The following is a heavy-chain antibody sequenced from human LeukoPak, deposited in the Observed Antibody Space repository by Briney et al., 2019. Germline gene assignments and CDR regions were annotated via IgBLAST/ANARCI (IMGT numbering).Heavy chain of an antibody. CDR2: IIAYNGDT. CDR1: GYTFTSYG. CDR3: AGGPWVTVRERGWFDR. D-gene: IGHD1-26*01. Sequence: AAVKVSSKASGYTFTSYGTSTVCEGPGQGGERMGWIIAYNGDTNSTQKLSGTVSITTDTSPSTAYRELRSLRTDDTDVYYCAGGPWVTVRERGWFDRWGQETLVTVSS. V-gene: IGHV1-18*01. J-gene: IGHJ5*02.